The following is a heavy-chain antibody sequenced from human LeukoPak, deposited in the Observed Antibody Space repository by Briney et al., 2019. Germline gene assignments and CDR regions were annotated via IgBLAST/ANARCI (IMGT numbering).Heavy chain of an antibody. CDR1: GYVFTTYH. Sequence: GGSVMVSCKASGYVFTTYHIHWVRQAPGQGLELVGWINPNTGGANHVQKFQGRVTMTRDTSIATAYMELSGLRSDDTALYFCATFTGTSAYWGQGTLVTVSS. CDR3: ATFTGTSAY. J-gene: IGHJ4*02. V-gene: IGHV1-2*02. D-gene: IGHD1-7*01. CDR2: INPNTGGA.